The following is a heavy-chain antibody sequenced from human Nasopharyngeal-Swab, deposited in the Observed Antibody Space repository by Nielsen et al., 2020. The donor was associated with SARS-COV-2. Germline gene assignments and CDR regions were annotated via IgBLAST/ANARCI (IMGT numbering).Heavy chain of an antibody. CDR2: ISYDGSNK. CDR3: ARTGGPVYGLVVDY. Sequence: GGSLRLSCAASGFTFSSYAMHWVRQAPGKGLEWVAVISYDGSNKYYADSVKGRFTISRDNSKNTLYLQMNSLRAEDTAVYYCARTGGPVYGLVVDYWGQGTLVTASS. D-gene: IGHD6-19*01. V-gene: IGHV3-30*04. CDR1: GFTFSSYA. J-gene: IGHJ4*02.